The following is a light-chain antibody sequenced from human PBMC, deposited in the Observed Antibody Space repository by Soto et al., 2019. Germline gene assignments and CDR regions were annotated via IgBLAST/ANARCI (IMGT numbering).Light chain of an antibody. J-gene: IGKJ4*01. Sequence: EIVLTQSPATLSLSPGERATLSCRASQSVSSYLAWYQQKPGQAPRLLIYDASNRATGIPARFSGSGSGTEFTLPISSLEHEDFAVYYCQQRTNWPPHTFGRGTKVEIK. V-gene: IGKV3-11*01. CDR3: QQRTNWPPHT. CDR1: QSVSSY. CDR2: DAS.